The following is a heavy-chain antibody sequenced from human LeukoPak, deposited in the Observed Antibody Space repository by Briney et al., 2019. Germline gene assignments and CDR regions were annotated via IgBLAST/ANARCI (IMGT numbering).Heavy chain of an antibody. CDR1: GFTFSSYA. J-gene: IGHJ4*02. V-gene: IGHV3-23*01. Sequence: GGSLSLSCAASGFTFSSYAMPWARQAPGKRLEWVSVITGTHPLPHFHQDNKGRFTIYRDNSKNTLYLQMNSLRAEDTAVYYCAKPSGYFDFWGQGNLVTVSS. CDR2: ITGTHPLP. CDR3: AKPSGYFDF.